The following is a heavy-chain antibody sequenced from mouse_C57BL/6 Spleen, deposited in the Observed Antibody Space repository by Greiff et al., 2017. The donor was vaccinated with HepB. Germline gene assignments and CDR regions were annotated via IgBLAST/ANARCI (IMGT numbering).Heavy chain of an antibody. V-gene: IGHV1-75*01. D-gene: IGHD1-1*01. CDR3: AREGITTVVAPFAY. Sequence: QVQLQQPGPELVKPGASVKISCKASGYTFTDYYINWVKQRPGQGLEWIGWIFPGSGSTYYNEKFKGKATLTVDKSSSTAYMLLSSLTSEDSAVYFCAREGITTVVAPFAYWGQGTLVTVSA. J-gene: IGHJ3*01. CDR2: IFPGSGST. CDR1: GYTFTDYY.